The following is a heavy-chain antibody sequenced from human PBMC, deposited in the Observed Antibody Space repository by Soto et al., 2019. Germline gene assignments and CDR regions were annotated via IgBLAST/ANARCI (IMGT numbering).Heavy chain of an antibody. D-gene: IGHD6-13*01. CDR1: GYTFTGYY. CDR2: INPNSGGT. J-gene: IGHJ4*02. CDR3: AGDMIASAGNESGDY. Sequence: ASVKVSCKASGYTFTGYYMHWVRQATGQGLEWMGWINPNSGGTNYAQKFQGWVTMTRDTSISTAYMELSRLRSDDTAVYYCAGDMIASAGNESGDYWGQGTLVTVSS. V-gene: IGHV1-2*04.